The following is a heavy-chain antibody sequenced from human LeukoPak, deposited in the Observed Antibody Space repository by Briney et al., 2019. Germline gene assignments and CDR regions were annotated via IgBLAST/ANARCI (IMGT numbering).Heavy chain of an antibody. J-gene: IGHJ4*02. CDR1: GFAFNTYA. Sequence: PGRSLRLSCAASGFAFNTYAMHWVRQAPGKGLEWVTLIWHDGSHKFYIDSVRGRFTISRDNSRNTVYLQMNGLRAEDTAVYYCAREMFGTGSYPDYWGQGTLVTVSS. D-gene: IGHD3-10*01. V-gene: IGHV3-33*01. CDR3: AREMFGTGSYPDY. CDR2: IWHDGSHK.